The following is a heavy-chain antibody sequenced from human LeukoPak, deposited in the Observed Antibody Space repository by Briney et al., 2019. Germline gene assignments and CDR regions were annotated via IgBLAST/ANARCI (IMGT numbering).Heavy chain of an antibody. CDR1: GFTFSNYG. CDR3: ARDNTISGYYEIGY. D-gene: IGHD3-22*01. Sequence: GGSLRLSCAASGFTFSNYGMHWVRQAPGKGLEWVAVISYDGSNKYFADSVKGRFTISRDNSKNIVFLQMNSLRAEDTAVYYCARDNTISGYYEIGYWGQGTLVTVSS. CDR2: ISYDGSNK. V-gene: IGHV3-30*03. J-gene: IGHJ4*02.